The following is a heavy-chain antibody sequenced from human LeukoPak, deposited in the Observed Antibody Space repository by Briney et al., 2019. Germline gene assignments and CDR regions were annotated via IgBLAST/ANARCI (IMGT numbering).Heavy chain of an antibody. D-gene: IGHD5-24*01. CDR1: GGSIGSASSY. CDR3: ASPGGNKWLQFYHFDY. V-gene: IGHV4-39*01. J-gene: IGHJ4*02. Sequence: SETLSLTCTVSGGSIGSASSYWAWIRPPPGQGLDWSGIMYYTGGTYYNPSLKSRVTISGDTSKNQFSLKLSSVTAAETAVYYCASPGGNKWLQFYHFDYWGQGTLVTVSS. CDR2: MYYTGGT.